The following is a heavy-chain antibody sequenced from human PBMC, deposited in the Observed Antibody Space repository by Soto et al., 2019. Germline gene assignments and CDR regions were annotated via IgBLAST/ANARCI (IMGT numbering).Heavy chain of an antibody. CDR3: ARGNPPPYYDFWSGYLNVYYYGMDV. CDR2: INHSGST. CDR1: GRSFSGYY. V-gene: IGHV4-34*01. D-gene: IGHD3-3*01. Sequence: SETLSLTCAVYGRSFSGYYWSWIRQPPGKGLEWIGEINHSGSTNYNPSLKSRVTISVDTSKNQFSLKLSSVTAADTAVYYCARGNPPPYYDFWSGYLNVYYYGMDVWGQGTTVTVSS. J-gene: IGHJ6*02.